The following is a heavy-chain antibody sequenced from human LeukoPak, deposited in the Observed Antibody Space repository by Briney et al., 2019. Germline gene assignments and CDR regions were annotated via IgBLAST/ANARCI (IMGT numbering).Heavy chain of an antibody. Sequence: GGSLRLSCAASGFTFSSYAMSWVRQAPGKGLEWVSAISGSGGSTYYADSVKGRFTISRDNSKNTLYLQMNSLRAEDTAVYYCASHTMVRGCMDVWGQGTTVTVSS. V-gene: IGHV3-23*01. J-gene: IGHJ6*02. D-gene: IGHD3-10*01. CDR3: ASHTMVRGCMDV. CDR2: ISGSGGST. CDR1: GFTFSSYA.